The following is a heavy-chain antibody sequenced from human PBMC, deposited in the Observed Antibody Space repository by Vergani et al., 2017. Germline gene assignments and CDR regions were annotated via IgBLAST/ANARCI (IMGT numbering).Heavy chain of an antibody. CDR3: ARGDCGILTGYRY. V-gene: IGHV1-46*03. Sequence: QVQVVQSGAEVKKSGASAKVSCKTSGYTFSNYYMHWVRQAPGQGLEWMGIINPSGGHTNYAQKFQGRVTMTRDTSTSTVYMELSSLRSEDTAIYYCARGDCGILTGYRYWGQGTLVTVSA. CDR1: GYTFSNYY. D-gene: IGHD3-9*01. J-gene: IGHJ4*02. CDR2: INPSGGHT.